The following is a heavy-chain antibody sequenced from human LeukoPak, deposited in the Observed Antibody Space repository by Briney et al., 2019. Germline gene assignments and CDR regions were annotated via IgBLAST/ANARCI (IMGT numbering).Heavy chain of an antibody. V-gene: IGHV4-30-4*02. Sequence: SETLSLTCTVSGGSISSGDYYWSWIRQPPGKGLEWIGYIYYSGSTYYNPSLKSRVTISVDTSKNQFSLKLSSVTAADTAVYYCARGVRSSSSGDWFDPWGQGTLVTVSS. J-gene: IGHJ5*02. CDR1: GGSISSGDYY. D-gene: IGHD6-6*01. CDR3: ARGVRSSSSGDWFDP. CDR2: IYYSGST.